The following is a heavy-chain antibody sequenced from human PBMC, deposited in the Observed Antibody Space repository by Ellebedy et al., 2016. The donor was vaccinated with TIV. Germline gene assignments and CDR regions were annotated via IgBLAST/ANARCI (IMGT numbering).Heavy chain of an antibody. CDR3: ARGLGETELPNYYYGMDV. J-gene: IGHJ6*02. CDR2: IIPIFGTA. CDR1: GGTFSSYA. V-gene: IGHV1-69*13. Sequence: ASVKVSCKASGGTFSSYAISWVRQAPGRGLEWMGGIIPIFGTANYAQKFQGRVTITADESTSTAYMELSSLRSEDTAVYYGARGLGETELPNYYYGMDVWGQGTMVTVSS. D-gene: IGHD3-16*01.